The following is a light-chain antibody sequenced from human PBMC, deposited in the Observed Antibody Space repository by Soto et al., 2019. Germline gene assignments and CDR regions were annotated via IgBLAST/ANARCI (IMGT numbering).Light chain of an antibody. Sequence: DIQMTQSPSSLSASVGDRVTITCQASQDISNYLNWYQQQPGKAPKLLIYAASNLETGVPSRFSGSGSGTDFTFIISSLQPEEIATYYCQQFDHLPLTFGGGTKVEIK. CDR3: QQFDHLPLT. CDR1: QDISNY. J-gene: IGKJ4*01. V-gene: IGKV1-33*01. CDR2: AAS.